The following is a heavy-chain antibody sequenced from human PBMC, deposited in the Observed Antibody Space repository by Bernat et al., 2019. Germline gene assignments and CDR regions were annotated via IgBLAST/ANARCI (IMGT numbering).Heavy chain of an antibody. V-gene: IGHV3-23*01. D-gene: IGHD2-15*01. Sequence: FSSSAMRWVRQAPGKGLEWVSGISGAGDSTYYADSVKGRFTISRDNSKNTLYLQMNSLRAEDTAVYYCSKPTPYCSCGSCYGSCYYGMVV. CDR2: ISGAGDST. CDR3: SKPTPYCSCGSCYGSCYYGMVV. CDR1: FSSSA. J-gene: IGHJ6*01.